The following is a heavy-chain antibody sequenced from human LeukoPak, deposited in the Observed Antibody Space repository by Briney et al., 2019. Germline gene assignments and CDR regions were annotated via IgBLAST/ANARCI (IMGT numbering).Heavy chain of an antibody. D-gene: IGHD6-13*01. CDR2: ISSSSSYI. V-gene: IGHV3-21*01. Sequence: GGSLRLSCAASGFTFSSYSMNWVRQAPGKGLEWVSSISSSSSYIYYADSVKGRFTISRDNAKNSLYLQMSSLRAEDTGVYYCARDVYRGSSWYAFDHWGQGTLVTVSS. CDR1: GFTFSSYS. J-gene: IGHJ4*02. CDR3: ARDVYRGSSWYAFDH.